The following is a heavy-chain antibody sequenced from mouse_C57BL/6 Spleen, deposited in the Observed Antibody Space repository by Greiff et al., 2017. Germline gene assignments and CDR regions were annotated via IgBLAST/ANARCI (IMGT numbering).Heavy chain of an antibody. V-gene: IGHV1-50*01. D-gene: IGHD2-2*01. CDR1: GYTFTSYW. CDR2: IDPSDSYT. Sequence: VQLQQPGAELVKPGASVKLSCKASGYTFTSYWMQWVKQRPGQGLEWIGEIDPSDSYTNYTQKFKGKATLTVDTSSSTAYMQLSSLTSEDSAVYYCARGIWLRRDYFDYWGQGTTLTVSS. CDR3: ARGIWLRRDYFDY. J-gene: IGHJ2*01.